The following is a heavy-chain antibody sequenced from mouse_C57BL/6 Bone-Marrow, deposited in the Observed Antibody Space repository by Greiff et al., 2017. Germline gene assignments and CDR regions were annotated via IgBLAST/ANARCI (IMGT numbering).Heavy chain of an antibody. J-gene: IGHJ4*01. D-gene: IGHD3-2*02. CDR3: AREGQTAQAEDYAMDY. CDR1: GYTFTSYG. V-gene: IGHV1-81*01. Sequence: QVQLQQSGAELARPGASVKLSCKASGYTFTSYGISWVKQRTGQGLEWIGEIYPRSGNTYYNEKFKGKATLTADKSSSTAYMELRSLTSEDSAVYFCAREGQTAQAEDYAMDYWGQGTSVTVSS. CDR2: IYPRSGNT.